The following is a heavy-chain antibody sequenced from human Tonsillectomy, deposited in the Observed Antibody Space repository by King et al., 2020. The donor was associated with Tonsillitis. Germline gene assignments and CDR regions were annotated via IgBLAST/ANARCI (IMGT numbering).Heavy chain of an antibody. CDR1: GFTVSNNY. V-gene: IGHV3-53*04. CDR2: IYNGGST. D-gene: IGHD1-26*01. J-gene: IGHJ6*02. Sequence: VQLVESGGGLVQPGGSLRLSCAASGFTVSNNYMSWVRQAPGKGLEWVSVIYNGGSTYYADSVKARFTTSRHNSKHTLYLQMNSLRAEDTAVYYFASGAAYYYYGMDVWGQGTTVTVSS. CDR3: ASGAAYYYYGMDV.